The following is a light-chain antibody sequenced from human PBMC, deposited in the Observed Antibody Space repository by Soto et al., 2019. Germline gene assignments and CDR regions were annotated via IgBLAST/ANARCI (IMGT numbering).Light chain of an antibody. J-gene: IGKJ2*01. CDR3: QQYNNWPLST. CDR2: GAY. CDR1: QSVSSN. V-gene: IGKV3-15*01. Sequence: EIVMTQSPATLSVSPGERATLSCRASQSVSSNVAWYQQKPGQAPRLLIYGAYTRATGIPARFSGSGSGTEFTLTIRSLQSEDFAVYYCQQYNNWPLSTFGQGTKLEIK.